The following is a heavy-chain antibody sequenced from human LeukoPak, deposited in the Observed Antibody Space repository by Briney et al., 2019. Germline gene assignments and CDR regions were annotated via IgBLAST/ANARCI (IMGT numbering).Heavy chain of an antibody. D-gene: IGHD2-15*01. CDR2: IYYSGST. CDR3: ARHTRVAAKVGYFDY. V-gene: IGHV4-59*01. CDR1: GGSISSYY. Sequence: SETLSLTCTVSGGSISSYYWSWIRQPPGKGLEWIGYIYYSGSTNYNPSLKSRVTISVDTSKNQFSLKLGSVTAADTAVYYCARHTRVAAKVGYFDYWGQGTLVTVSS. J-gene: IGHJ4*02.